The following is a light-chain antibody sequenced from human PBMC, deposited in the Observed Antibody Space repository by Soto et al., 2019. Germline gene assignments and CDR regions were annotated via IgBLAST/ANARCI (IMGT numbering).Light chain of an antibody. CDR2: AAS. J-gene: IGKJ1*01. CDR1: QSISSY. V-gene: IGKV1-39*01. CDR3: QQSNSTPWT. Sequence: DIQMTQSPSSLSASVGDRVTITCRASQSISSYLNWYQQKPGKAPKLLIYAASSLQSGVPSRFSGSGSGTDFTLNISSLQPEDFATYYCQQSNSTPWTFGQGTKVEIK.